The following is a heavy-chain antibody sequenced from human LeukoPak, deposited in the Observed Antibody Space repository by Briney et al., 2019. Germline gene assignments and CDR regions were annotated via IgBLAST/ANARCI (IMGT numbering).Heavy chain of an antibody. Sequence: GGSLRLSCAASGFTFSSDAMSWVRQAPGKGLEWVSAISGSGGGTYYADSVKGRFTISRDNSKNTLYLQMNSLRAEDTAVYYCAKDFSITIFGVVIMGFDYWGQGTLVTVSS. CDR2: ISGSGGGT. D-gene: IGHD3-3*01. CDR1: GFTFSSDA. V-gene: IGHV3-23*01. CDR3: AKDFSITIFGVVIMGFDY. J-gene: IGHJ4*02.